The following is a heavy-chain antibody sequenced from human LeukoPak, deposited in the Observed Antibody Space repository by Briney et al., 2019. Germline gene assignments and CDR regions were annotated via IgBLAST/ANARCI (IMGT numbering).Heavy chain of an antibody. J-gene: IGHJ5*01. D-gene: IGHD3-22*01. Sequence: GGSLRLSCAASGFTFSRYAMHWVRQAPGKGLEWVAVTSPDGNEKYYADSVRGRFTISRDNSKNTVFLQMNSLSTEDTAVYSCFTGSAYYYDSWGQGTLVTVSS. CDR3: FTGSAYYYDS. CDR1: GFTFSRYA. V-gene: IGHV3-30*01. CDR2: TSPDGNEK.